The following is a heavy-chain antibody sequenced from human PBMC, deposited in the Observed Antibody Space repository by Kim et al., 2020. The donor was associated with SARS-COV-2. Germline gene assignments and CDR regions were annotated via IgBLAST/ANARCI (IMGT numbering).Heavy chain of an antibody. Sequence: RTYYADSVKGRFTISRDNSKNTLYLQMNSLRAEDTAVYYCAKSLQGFLGYWGQGTLVTVSS. D-gene: IGHD3-10*01. CDR3: AKSLQGFLGY. V-gene: IGHV3-23*01. J-gene: IGHJ4*02. CDR2: RT.